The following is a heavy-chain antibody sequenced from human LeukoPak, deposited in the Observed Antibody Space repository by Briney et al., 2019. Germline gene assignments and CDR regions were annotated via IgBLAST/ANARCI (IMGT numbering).Heavy chain of an antibody. CDR1: GGSLSSYY. V-gene: IGHV4-59*01. CDR3: ARSPQYFDSLLDGDSRYYFDY. Sequence: SETLSLTCTVSGGSLSSYYWSWIRQPPGKGLEWIGYIYYSGSTNYNPSLKSRVTISVDTSKNEFSLKLTSMTAADTAVYFCARSPQYFDSLLDGDSRYYFDYWGQGTLVTVSS. D-gene: IGHD3-9*01. J-gene: IGHJ4*02. CDR2: IYYSGST.